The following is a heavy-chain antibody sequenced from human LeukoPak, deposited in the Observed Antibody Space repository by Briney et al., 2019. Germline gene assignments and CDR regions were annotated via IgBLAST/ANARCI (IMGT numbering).Heavy chain of an antibody. CDR2: IKSKTDGGTT. D-gene: IGHD3-10*01. CDR1: GFTFSNAW. Sequence: GGSLRLSCAASGFTFSNAWMSWVRQAPGKGLEWVGRIKSKTDGGTTDYAAPVKGRFTISRDDSKNTLYLQMNSLKTEDTAMYYCTTDWSSITMVRGVMDVWGKGTTVTVSS. V-gene: IGHV3-15*01. CDR3: TTDWSSITMVRGVMDV. J-gene: IGHJ6*04.